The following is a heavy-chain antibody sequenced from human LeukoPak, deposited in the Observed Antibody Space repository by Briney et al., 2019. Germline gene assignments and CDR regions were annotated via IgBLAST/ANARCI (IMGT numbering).Heavy chain of an antibody. CDR2: IHPNSGGT. CDR3: GRKSAARKISEFDY. D-gene: IGHD6-6*01. CDR1: GYTFTDYY. V-gene: IGHV1-2*02. Sequence: ASVKLSCKASGYTFTDYYMNWVRQAPGQGLEWMGWIHPNSGGTNYAQKFQGRVTMTRDTSISTAYMELSRLTFDDTAVYYCGRKSAARKISEFDYWGQGTLVTVSS. J-gene: IGHJ4*02.